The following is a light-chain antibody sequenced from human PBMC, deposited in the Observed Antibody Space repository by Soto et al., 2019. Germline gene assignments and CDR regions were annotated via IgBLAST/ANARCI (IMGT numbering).Light chain of an antibody. CDR2: WAS. Sequence: DIVMTQSPDSLAVSLGERATINCRSSQNILYSSNNQNYLAWYQQKPGQPPKLLIYWASTRESGVPDRFSGSGSGTDFTLAISSLQAEDVAVYYCQQYYTVPVTFGPGTKVDIK. V-gene: IGKV4-1*01. CDR1: QNILYSSNNQNY. J-gene: IGKJ3*01. CDR3: QQYYTVPVT.